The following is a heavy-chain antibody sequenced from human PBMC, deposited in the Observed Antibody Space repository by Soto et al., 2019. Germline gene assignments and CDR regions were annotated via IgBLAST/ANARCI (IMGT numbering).Heavy chain of an antibody. D-gene: IGHD1-1*01. J-gene: IGHJ6*02. CDR2: IIPIFGTA. CDR1: GGTFSSYA. CDR3: ARDPAPNWNDGDNYYYYYCMDV. V-gene: IGHV1-69*13. Sequence: SVKVSCKASGGTFSSYAISWVRQAPGQGLEWMGGIIPIFGTANYAQKFQGRVTITADESTSTAYMELSSLRSEDTAVYYCARDPAPNWNDGDNYYYYYCMDVWGQGTTVTVSS.